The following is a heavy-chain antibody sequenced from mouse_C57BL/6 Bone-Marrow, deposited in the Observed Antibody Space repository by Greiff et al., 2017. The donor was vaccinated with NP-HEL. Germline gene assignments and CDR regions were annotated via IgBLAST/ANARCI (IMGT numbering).Heavy chain of an antibody. CDR3: TRVGACYAMDY. Sequence: EVKLMESEGGLVQPGSSMKLSCTASGFTFSSYAMSWVRQTPEKRLEWVAYISSGGDYIYYADTVKGRFTISRDNARNTLYLQMSSLKSEDTAMYYCTRVGACYAMDYWGQGTSVTVSS. CDR2: ISSGGDYI. J-gene: IGHJ4*01. CDR1: GFTFSSYA. D-gene: IGHD1-1*02. V-gene: IGHV5-9-1*02.